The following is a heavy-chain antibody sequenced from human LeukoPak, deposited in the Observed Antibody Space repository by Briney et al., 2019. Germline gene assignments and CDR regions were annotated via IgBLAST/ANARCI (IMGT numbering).Heavy chain of an antibody. D-gene: IGHD4-17*01. V-gene: IGHV3-30*01. Sequence: GGSLRLSCAASGFTFSSYAMHWVRQAPGKGLEWVAVISYDGSNKYYADSVKGRLTISRDNSKNTLYLQMNSLRAEDTAVYYCARDVYGDYFDYWGQGTLVTVSS. CDR1: GFTFSSYA. CDR3: ARDVYGDYFDY. J-gene: IGHJ4*02. CDR2: ISYDGSNK.